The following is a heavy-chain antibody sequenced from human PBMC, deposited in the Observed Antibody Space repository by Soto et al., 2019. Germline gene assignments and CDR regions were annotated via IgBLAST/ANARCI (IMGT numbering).Heavy chain of an antibody. Sequence: PWGSLRICCAFSGFSFSDYAISWVRQAPGKGLDWVSVISEIGGSTHYADSVRGRFTVSRDNSKNSLSLRMKSLRDEDTAVYFCAKRSPYSSGWYSPIFDYWGQGAMVTVSS. V-gene: IGHV3-23*01. D-gene: IGHD6-13*01. CDR1: GFSFSDYA. CDR3: AKRSPYSSGWYSPIFDY. J-gene: IGHJ4*02. CDR2: ISEIGGST.